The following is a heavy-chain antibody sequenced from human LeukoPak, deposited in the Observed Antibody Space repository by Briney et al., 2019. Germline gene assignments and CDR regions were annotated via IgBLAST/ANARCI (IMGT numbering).Heavy chain of an antibody. CDR2: IWYDGSNK. V-gene: IGHV3-33*06. J-gene: IGHJ4*02. CDR3: AKDLDYGGNSPSFDY. Sequence: GGSLRLSCAASGFTFSSYGMHWVRQAPGQGLEWVSVIWYDGSNKYYADSVKGRFTISRDNSKNTLYLQMNSLRAEDTAVYYCAKDLDYGGNSPSFDYWGQGTLVSVSS. CDR1: GFTFSSYG. D-gene: IGHD4-23*01.